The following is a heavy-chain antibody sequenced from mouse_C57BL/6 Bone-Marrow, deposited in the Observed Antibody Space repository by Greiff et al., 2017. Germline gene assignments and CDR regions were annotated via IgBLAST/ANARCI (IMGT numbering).Heavy chain of an antibody. V-gene: IGHV1-5*01. D-gene: IGHD3-1*01. CDR1: GYTFTSYW. J-gene: IGHJ2*01. CDR3: TRSNGPYYFDD. Sequence: VQLQQSGTVLARPGASVKMSCKTSGYTFTSYWMHWVKQRPGQGLEWIGAIYPGNSDTSYNQKFKGKAKLTAVTSASTAYMELSSLTNEDSAVYYGTRSNGPYYFDDWGQGTTLTVSS. CDR2: IYPGNSDT.